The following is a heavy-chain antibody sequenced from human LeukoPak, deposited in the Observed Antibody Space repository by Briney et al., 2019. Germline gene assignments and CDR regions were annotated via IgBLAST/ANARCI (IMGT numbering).Heavy chain of an antibody. CDR3: AKDATIEARPTSYYYSYMDV. J-gene: IGHJ6*03. D-gene: IGHD6-6*01. CDR2: ISYDGSNK. CDR1: GFTFSSYG. Sequence: PGGSLRLSCAASGFTFSSYGMHWVRQAPGKGLEWVAVISYDGSNKDYADSVKGRITISRDNSKNTLYLQMNSLRPEDTAVYYCAKDATIEARPTSYYYSYMDVWGKGTTVTVSS. V-gene: IGHV3-30*18.